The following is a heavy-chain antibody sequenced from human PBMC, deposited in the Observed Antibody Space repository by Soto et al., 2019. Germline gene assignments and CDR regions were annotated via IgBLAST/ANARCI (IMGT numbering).Heavy chain of an antibody. Sequence: ASVKVSCKASGYTFGNNDISWVRQATGQGLEWMGWMNPNSGNTGYAQKFQGRVSMTRNTSITTAYLELSSLRSDDTAIYYCARMATSGTLNWFDPWGQGTLVTV. J-gene: IGHJ5*02. CDR1: GYTFGNND. CDR2: MNPNSGNT. CDR3: ARMATSGTLNWFDP. V-gene: IGHV1-8*01.